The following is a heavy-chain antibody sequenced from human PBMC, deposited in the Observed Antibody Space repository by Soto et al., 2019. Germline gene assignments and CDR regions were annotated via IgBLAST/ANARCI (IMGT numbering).Heavy chain of an antibody. CDR1: GFTFSSYG. CDR3: ARDDLLAAAERYCGMDV. Sequence: QVQLVESGGGVVQPGRSLRLSCAASGFTFSSYGMHWVRQAPGKGLEWVAVIWYDGSNKYYADSVKGRFTISRDNSKNTRYLQMNSLRAEDTAVYYCARDDLLAAAERYCGMDVWGQGTTVTVSS. CDR2: IWYDGSNK. D-gene: IGHD6-13*01. J-gene: IGHJ6*02. V-gene: IGHV3-33*01.